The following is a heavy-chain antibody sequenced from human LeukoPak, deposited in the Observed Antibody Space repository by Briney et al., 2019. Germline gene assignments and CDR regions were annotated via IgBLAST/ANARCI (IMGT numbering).Heavy chain of an antibody. CDR2: IYYSGST. D-gene: IGHD3-16*02. Sequence: SETLSLTCTVSGGSISSSSYYWGWIRQPPGKGLEWIGSIYYSGSTYYNPSLKSRVTISVDTSKNQFSLKLSSVTAADTAVYYCARDQVVTNFDYWGQGTLVTGSS. CDR1: GGSISSSSYY. CDR3: ARDQVVTNFDY. V-gene: IGHV4-39*07. J-gene: IGHJ4*02.